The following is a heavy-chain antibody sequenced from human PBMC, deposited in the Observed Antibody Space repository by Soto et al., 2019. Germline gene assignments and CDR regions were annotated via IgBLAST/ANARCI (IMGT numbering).Heavy chain of an antibody. Sequence: GESLKISCKGSGYSFTSYWIGWVRQMPGKGLEWMGIIYPGDSDTRYSPSFQGQVTISADKSISTAYLQWSSLKASDTAMYYCAKTSYPNYYYCGRDVWGQGTTVTGSS. V-gene: IGHV5-51*01. CDR3: AKTSYPNYYYCGRDV. J-gene: IGHJ6*01. D-gene: IGHD1-26*01. CDR2: IYPGDSDT. CDR1: GYSFTSYW.